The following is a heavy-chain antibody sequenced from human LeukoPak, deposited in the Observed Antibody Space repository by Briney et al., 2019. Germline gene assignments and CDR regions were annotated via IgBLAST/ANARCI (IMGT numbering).Heavy chain of an antibody. D-gene: IGHD3-3*01. CDR3: ARDRRFLEWIRGYYFDY. V-gene: IGHV3-9*01. CDR2: INWNSNRI. Sequence: GGSLRLSCAASGFTFDDYAMHWVRQAPGKGLEWVSGINWNSNRIIYADSVKGRFTISRDNAKNSLYLQMNSLRAEDTAVYYCARDRRFLEWIRGYYFDYWGQGTLVTVSS. J-gene: IGHJ4*02. CDR1: GFTFDDYA.